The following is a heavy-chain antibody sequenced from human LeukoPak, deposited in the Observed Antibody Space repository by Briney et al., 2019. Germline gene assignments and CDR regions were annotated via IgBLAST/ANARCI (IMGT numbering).Heavy chain of an antibody. CDR3: AKDQQDKWFRSFDY. CDR1: GFTFSNAW. D-gene: IGHD3-22*01. V-gene: IGHV3-15*01. J-gene: IGHJ4*02. CDR2: IKSKTDGGTT. Sequence: GGSLRLSCAASGFTFSNAWMSWVRQAPGKGLEWVGRIKSKTDGGTTDYAAPVKGRFTISRDDSKNTLYLQMNSLKTEDTAVYYCAKDQQDKWFRSFDYWGQGTLVTVSS.